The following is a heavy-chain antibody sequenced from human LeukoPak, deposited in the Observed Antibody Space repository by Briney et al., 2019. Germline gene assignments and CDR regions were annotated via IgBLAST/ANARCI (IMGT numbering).Heavy chain of an antibody. J-gene: IGHJ4*02. CDR2: ISGSGGIT. Sequence: PGGSLRLSCAASGFTFSSDAMSWVPQAPGKGLEWVSAISGSGGITYYAGSVKGRFTISRDNSKNTLYLQMNSLRAEDTAVYYCAKDRGLYGGHFDYWGQGTLVTVSS. D-gene: IGHD4-23*01. V-gene: IGHV3-23*01. CDR3: AKDRGLYGGHFDY. CDR1: GFTFSSDA.